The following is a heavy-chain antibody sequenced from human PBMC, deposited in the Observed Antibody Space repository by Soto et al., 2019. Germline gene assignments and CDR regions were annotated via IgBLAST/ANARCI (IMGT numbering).Heavy chain of an antibody. J-gene: IGHJ6*02. CDR3: AKVLRVEPLAYGMDV. V-gene: IGHV3-30-3*01. CDR2: ISGDASNR. CDR1: GFTFSKYA. D-gene: IGHD1-1*01. Sequence: QMQLVESGGGAVRPGKSLRLSCAASGFTFSKYAMQWVRQAPGKGLEWVAVISGDASNRFYADSVRGRFTVSRDNSNNTLYLQLNGLRDEDTAVYFCAKVLRVEPLAYGMDVWGHGTTVRVSS.